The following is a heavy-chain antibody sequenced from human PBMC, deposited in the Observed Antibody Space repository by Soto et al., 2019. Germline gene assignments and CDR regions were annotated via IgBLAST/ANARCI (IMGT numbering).Heavy chain of an antibody. V-gene: IGHV1-3*01. D-gene: IGHD2-2*01. Sequence: HVQLVQSGAEVKKPGASVKVSCKASGDRFASRTIHWVRQAPGQRLEWMGWIIAGSGNTRYSEKFQGRLTITTDTSTNIAYQYIITLSSADTPAHFCASLSFSGGHTWYQLDIWGQGTMVIVSS. CDR1: GDRFASRT. CDR2: IIAGSGNT. J-gene: IGHJ3*02. CDR3: ASLSFSGGHTWYQLDI.